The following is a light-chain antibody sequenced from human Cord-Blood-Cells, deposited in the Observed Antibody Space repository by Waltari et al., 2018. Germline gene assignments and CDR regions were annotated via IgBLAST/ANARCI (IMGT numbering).Light chain of an antibody. CDR2: DVS. Sequence: QSALTQPASVSGSPGQSITISCTGTSSDVGGYNYVSWYQQHPGKAPKQMIYDVSNRPSGVSNRFSGSNSGNTASLTISGLQAEDEADYYCSSYTSSSSRVFGGGTKLTVL. CDR1: SSDVGGYNY. CDR3: SSYTSSSSRV. J-gene: IGLJ2*01. V-gene: IGLV2-14*01.